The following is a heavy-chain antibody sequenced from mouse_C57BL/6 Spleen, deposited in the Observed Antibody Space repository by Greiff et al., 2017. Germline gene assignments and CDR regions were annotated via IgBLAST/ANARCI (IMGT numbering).Heavy chain of an antibody. D-gene: IGHD2-2*01. CDR3: ASGRYGYDGAMDY. CDR1: GYTFTDYN. CDR2: INPNNGGT. J-gene: IGHJ4*01. Sequence: EVQLVESGPELVKPGASVKMSCKASGYTFTDYNMHWVKQSHGNSLEWIGYINPNNGGTSYNQKFKGKATLTVNKSSSTAYMEFLSLTSEDSAVYNCASGRYGYDGAMDYWGQGTSVTVSS. V-gene: IGHV1-22*01.